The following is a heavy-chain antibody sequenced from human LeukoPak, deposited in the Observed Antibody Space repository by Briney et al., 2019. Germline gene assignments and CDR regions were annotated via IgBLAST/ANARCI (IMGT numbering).Heavy chain of an antibody. CDR1: GGSFSGYY. Sequence: SETLSLTCAVYGGSFSGYYWSWIRQPPGKGLEWIGEINHSGSTNYNPSLKSRVTISVDTSKNQFSLKLSSVTAADTAVYYCAAGYSYSLAFDIWGQGTMVTVSP. J-gene: IGHJ3*02. V-gene: IGHV4-34*01. CDR3: AAGYSYSLAFDI. D-gene: IGHD5-18*01. CDR2: INHSGST.